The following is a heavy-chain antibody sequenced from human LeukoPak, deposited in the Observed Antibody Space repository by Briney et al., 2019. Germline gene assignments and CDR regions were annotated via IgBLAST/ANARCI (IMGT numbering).Heavy chain of an antibody. CDR1: GGSFSGYY. Sequence: PSETLSLTCAVYGGSFSGYYWSWIRQPPGKGLEWIGEINHRGSTNYNPSLKSRVTISVDTSKNQFSLKLSSVTAPDTAVYYCARVPYYDYVWGSPPSYYFDYWGQGTLVTVSS. J-gene: IGHJ4*01. D-gene: IGHD3-16*01. CDR2: INHRGST. V-gene: IGHV4-34*01. CDR3: ARVPYYDYVWGSPPSYYFDY.